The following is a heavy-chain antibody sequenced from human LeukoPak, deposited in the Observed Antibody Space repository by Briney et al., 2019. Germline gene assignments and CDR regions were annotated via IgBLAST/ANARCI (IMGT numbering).Heavy chain of an antibody. D-gene: IGHD2-8*01. V-gene: IGHV4-38-2*02. Sequence: PSETLSLTCTVSGYSIRSGSFWGWLRLPPGRGLEWIGEINHSGSTNYNPSLKSRVTISVDTSKNQFSLKLSSVTAADTAVYYCARFPVGCTNGVCYYFDYWGQGTLVTVSS. J-gene: IGHJ4*02. CDR3: ARFPVGCTNGVCYYFDY. CDR1: GYSIRSGSF. CDR2: INHSGST.